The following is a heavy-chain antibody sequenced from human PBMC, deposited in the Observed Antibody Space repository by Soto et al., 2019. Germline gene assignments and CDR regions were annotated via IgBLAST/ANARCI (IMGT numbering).Heavy chain of an antibody. V-gene: IGHV3-23*01. Sequence: EVQLLESGGGLVQPGGSLRLSCAASGFTFSTYAMIWVRQAPGQGLEWVSVITGSGGSTYYADSVKGRFTISRDTSKNTLFLQMNSLRAEDTAVYYCAKDRYGDYGGIDHWGRGTMVTVSS. D-gene: IGHD4-17*01. J-gene: IGHJ4*02. CDR3: AKDRYGDYGGIDH. CDR1: GFTFSTYA. CDR2: ITGSGGST.